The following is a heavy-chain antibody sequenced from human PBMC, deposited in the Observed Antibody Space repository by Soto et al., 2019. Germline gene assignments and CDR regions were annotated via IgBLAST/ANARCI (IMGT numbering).Heavy chain of an antibody. Sequence: GGSLRLSCAASGFTFSGYDMTWVRQAPGQGLQYTSGISGSGVITYYPDSMRGRFIISRDNSKNILYLQVNILRAEDTAVYYCARRGPYYFDFWGQGTLVTVSS. V-gene: IGHV3-23*01. CDR2: ISGSGVIT. CDR1: GFTFSGYD. D-gene: IGHD3-10*01. CDR3: ARRGPYYFDF. J-gene: IGHJ4*02.